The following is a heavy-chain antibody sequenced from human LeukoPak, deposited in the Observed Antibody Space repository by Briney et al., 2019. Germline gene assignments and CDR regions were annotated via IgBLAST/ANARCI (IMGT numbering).Heavy chain of an antibody. CDR2: IYHTGSA. Sequence: SETLSLTCGVSGYSISRGYFWAWVRHSPGKRLEWIATIYHTGSAYYNPSLESRVTISADTSKNEFSLNLKSVTAADTAVYFCARAGWIITSAIDYWGQGTLVTVSS. J-gene: IGHJ4*02. CDR1: GYSISRGYF. D-gene: IGHD1-20*01. CDR3: ARAGWIITSAIDY. V-gene: IGHV4-38-2*01.